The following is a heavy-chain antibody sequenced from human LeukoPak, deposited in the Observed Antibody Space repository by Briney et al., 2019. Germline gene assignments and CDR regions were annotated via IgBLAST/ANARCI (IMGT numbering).Heavy chain of an antibody. D-gene: IGHD6-13*01. CDR3: ARGHSSSWYRLGWFDP. V-gene: IGHV3-48*03. J-gene: IGHJ5*02. Sequence: PGGSLRLSCAASGFTFSSYEMNWVRQAPGKGREWVSYISSSGSTIYYADSVKGRFTISRDNAKNSLYLQMNSLRAEDTAVYYCARGHSSSWYRLGWFDPWGQGTLVTVSS. CDR2: ISSSGSTI. CDR1: GFTFSSYE.